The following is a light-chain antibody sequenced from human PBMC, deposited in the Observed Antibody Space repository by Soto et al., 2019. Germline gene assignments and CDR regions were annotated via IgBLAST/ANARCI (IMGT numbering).Light chain of an antibody. CDR2: GAS. J-gene: IGKJ4*01. V-gene: IGKV3-20*01. CDR3: QQYGSSPLT. Sequence: EIVLTQSPGTLSLSPGERAALSCRASQRVSSSYLAWYQQKPGQAPRLLIYGASSRATGIPDRFSGSGSGTDFTLTISRREPEDFAVYYWQQYGSSPLTFGGGTMVEIK. CDR1: QRVSSSY.